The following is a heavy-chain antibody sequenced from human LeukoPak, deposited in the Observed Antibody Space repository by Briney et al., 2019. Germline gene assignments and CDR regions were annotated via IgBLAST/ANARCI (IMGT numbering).Heavy chain of an antibody. D-gene: IGHD6-19*01. CDR3: ANAQQWLVPFAFDI. J-gene: IGHJ3*02. CDR2: ISSSSTI. Sequence: GGSLRLSCAASGFTFSSYSMNWVRQAPGKGLEWVSYISSSSTIYYADSVKGRFTISRDNAKNSLYLQMNSLRAEDTAVYYCANAQQWLVPFAFDIWGQGTMVTVSS. V-gene: IGHV3-48*01. CDR1: GFTFSSYS.